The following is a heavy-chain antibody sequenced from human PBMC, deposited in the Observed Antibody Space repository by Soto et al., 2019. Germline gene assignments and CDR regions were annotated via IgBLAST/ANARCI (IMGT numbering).Heavy chain of an antibody. J-gene: IGHJ5*02. CDR2: IYWDDDK. CDR3: ARGGYCSSTSCYGLNLFDP. CDR1: GFSLSTSGVG. V-gene: IGHV2-5*02. Sequence: SGPTLVNPTQTLTLTCTFSGFSLSTSGVGVGWIRQPPGKALEWLALIYWDDDKRYSPSLKSRLTITKDTSKNQVVLTMTNMDPVDTATYYCARGGYCSSTSCYGLNLFDPWGQGSLVPVSS. D-gene: IGHD2-2*01.